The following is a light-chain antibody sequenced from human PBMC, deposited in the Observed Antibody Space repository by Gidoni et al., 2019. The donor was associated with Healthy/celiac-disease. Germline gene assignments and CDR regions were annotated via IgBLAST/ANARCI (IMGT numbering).Light chain of an antibody. V-gene: IGLV3-1*01. J-gene: IGLJ2*01. Sequence: SYELTHPPSVSVSPGQTASITCSGDKLGDKYACWSQQKPVQSPVLVIYQDSKRYSGIHERFSGSNSGNTATLTISGTQAMDEADYYCQAWDSSTVVFGGGTKLTVL. CDR3: QAWDSSTVV. CDR1: KLGDKY. CDR2: QDS.